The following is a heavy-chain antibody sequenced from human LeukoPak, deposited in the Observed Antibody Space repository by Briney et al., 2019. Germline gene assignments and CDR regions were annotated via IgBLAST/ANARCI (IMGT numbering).Heavy chain of an antibody. D-gene: IGHD3-10*01. J-gene: IGHJ4*02. CDR3: ARARGYGSGYFEY. CDR2: VYRTGNA. CDR1: GYSISSGYY. V-gene: IGHV4-38-2*02. Sequence: SETLSLTCSVSGYSISSGYYWGWIRQPPGKGLEWIGVVYRTGNAYYNPSLKSRVTISIDTSKNQFSLNLTSVTAADTAVYFCARARGYGSGYFEYWGQGILVPVSS.